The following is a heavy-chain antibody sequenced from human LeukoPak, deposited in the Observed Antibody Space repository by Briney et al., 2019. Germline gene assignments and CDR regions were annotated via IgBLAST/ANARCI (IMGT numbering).Heavy chain of an antibody. D-gene: IGHD1-26*01. V-gene: IGHV4-59*02. CDR3: ARGQWELLGRGYFDY. CDR1: GGSVSSYY. J-gene: IGHJ4*02. CDR2: IYYSGST. Sequence: SETLSLTCTVSGGSVSSYYWSWIRQPPGKGLEWIGYIYYSGSTNYNPSLKSRVTISVDTSKNQFSLKLSSVTAADTAVYYCARGQWELLGRGYFDYWGQGTLVTVSS.